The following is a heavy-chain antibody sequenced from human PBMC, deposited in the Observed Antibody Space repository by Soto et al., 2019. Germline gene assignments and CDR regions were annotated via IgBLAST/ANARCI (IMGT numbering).Heavy chain of an antibody. CDR2: IIPIFGTA. Sequence: QVQLVQSGAEVKKPGASVKVSCKASGYTFTGYYMHWVRQAPGQGLEWMGGIIPIFGTANYAQKFQGRVTITADKSTSTAYMELSSLRSEDTAVYYCASADYGGNSLDYYGMDVWGQGTTVTVSS. D-gene: IGHD4-17*01. CDR3: ASADYGGNSLDYYGMDV. J-gene: IGHJ6*02. CDR1: GYTFTGYY. V-gene: IGHV1-69*06.